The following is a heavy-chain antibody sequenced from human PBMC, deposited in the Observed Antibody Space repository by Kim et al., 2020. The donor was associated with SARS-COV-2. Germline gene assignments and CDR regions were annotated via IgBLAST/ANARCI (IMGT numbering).Heavy chain of an antibody. CDR3: ARELLWFGELDFDY. CDR2: INSDGSST. V-gene: IGHV3-74*01. J-gene: IGHJ4*02. Sequence: GGSLRLFCAASGFTFSSYWMHWVRQAPGKGLVWVSRINSDGSSTSYADSVKGRFTISRDNAKNTLYLQMNSLRAEDTAVYYCARELLWFGELDFDYWGQGTLVTVSA. D-gene: IGHD3-10*01. CDR1: GFTFSSYW.